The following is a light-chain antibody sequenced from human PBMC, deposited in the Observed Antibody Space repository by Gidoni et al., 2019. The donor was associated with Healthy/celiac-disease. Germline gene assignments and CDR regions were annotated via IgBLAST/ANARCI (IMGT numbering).Light chain of an antibody. J-gene: IGKJ3*01. V-gene: IGKV3-20*01. Sequence: IVLTQSPGTLSLSPGERATLSCRASQSVSSSYLAWYQQKPGQAPRLLIYGASSRATGIPDRVSGSGSGTDFTLTISRLEPEEFAVYYCQQYGSSPPLFTFXPXTKVDIK. CDR2: GAS. CDR1: QSVSSSY. CDR3: QQYGSSPPLFT.